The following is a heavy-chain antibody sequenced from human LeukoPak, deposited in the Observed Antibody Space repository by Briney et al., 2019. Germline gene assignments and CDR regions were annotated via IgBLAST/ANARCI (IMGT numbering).Heavy chain of an antibody. J-gene: IGHJ2*01. V-gene: IGHV3-66*01. D-gene: IGHD5-18*01. CDR2: IYSGGST. CDR1: GFTVSSNY. Sequence: GGSLRLSCAASGFTVSSNYMSWVRQAPGKGLEWVSVIYSGGSTYYADSVKGRFTISRDNSKNTLYLQMNSLRAEDTAVYYCARRGDDSYGLNWYFDLWGRGTLATVSS. CDR3: ARRGDDSYGLNWYFDL.